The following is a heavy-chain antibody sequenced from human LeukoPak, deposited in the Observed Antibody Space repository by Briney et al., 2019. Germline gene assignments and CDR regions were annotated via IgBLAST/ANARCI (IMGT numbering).Heavy chain of an antibody. J-gene: IGHJ3*02. CDR2: VSSDGQQT. CDR1: RFTFSDYA. Sequence: PGGSLRLSCTASRFTFSDYAMNWLRQAPGKGLEWVSTVSSDGQQTYHADSVRGRFTISRDNSKDTLYLEMNSLSAEDTALYYCARRGTPANWGAFDIXGXGXMVTVSS. D-gene: IGHD7-27*01. CDR3: ARRGTPANWGAFDI. V-gene: IGHV3-23*01.